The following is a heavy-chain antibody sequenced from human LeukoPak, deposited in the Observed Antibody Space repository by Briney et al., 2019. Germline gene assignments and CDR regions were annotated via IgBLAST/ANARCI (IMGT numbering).Heavy chain of an antibody. D-gene: IGHD6-19*01. Sequence: SETLSLTCAVYGGSFSGYYWSWIRQPPGKGLEWIGEINHSGSTNYNPSLKSRVTISVDTSKNQFSLKLSSVTAADTAVYYCAGGSRWLVRWYFDLWGRGTLVTVSS. V-gene: IGHV4-34*01. J-gene: IGHJ2*01. CDR1: GGSFSGYY. CDR2: INHSGST. CDR3: AGGSRWLVRWYFDL.